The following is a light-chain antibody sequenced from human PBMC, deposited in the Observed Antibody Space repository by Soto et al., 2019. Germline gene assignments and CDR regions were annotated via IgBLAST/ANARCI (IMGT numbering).Light chain of an antibody. Sequence: QSALTQPASVSGSPGQSITISCTGTSSDVGGYNYVSWYQQHPGKAPKLIIYEVNHRPSGVSNRFSGSKSGNTASLTISGLQAEDEAHYYCSSYTTISTLIFGGGTKVTVL. V-gene: IGLV2-14*01. J-gene: IGLJ2*01. CDR2: EVN. CDR3: SSYTTISTLI. CDR1: SSDVGGYNY.